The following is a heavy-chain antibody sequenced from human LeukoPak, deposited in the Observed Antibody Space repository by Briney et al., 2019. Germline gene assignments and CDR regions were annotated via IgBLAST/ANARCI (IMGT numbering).Heavy chain of an antibody. Sequence: ASVTVSFTASGYTFTSYAMNWVRQAPGQGLEWMGWINTNTGNPTYAQGFPGRFVFSLDTSVSTAYLQISSLKAEDTAVYYCARVADYDFWNSNYWGQGTLVTVSS. CDR1: GYTFTSYA. D-gene: IGHD3-3*01. CDR2: INTNTGNP. V-gene: IGHV7-4-1*02. CDR3: ARVADYDFWNSNY. J-gene: IGHJ4*02.